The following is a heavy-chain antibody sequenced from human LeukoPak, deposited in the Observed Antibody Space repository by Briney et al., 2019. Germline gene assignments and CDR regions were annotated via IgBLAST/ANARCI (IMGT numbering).Heavy chain of an antibody. J-gene: IGHJ6*02. CDR1: GGSFSGYY. Sequence: SETLSLTCAVYGGSFSGYYWSWIRQPPGKGLEWIGEINHSGSTNYNPSLESRVTISVDTSKNRFSLRLSSVTAADTAVYYCASRRKTYSSSWCLRYGLDVWGQGTTVTVSS. D-gene: IGHD6-13*01. CDR3: ASRRKTYSSSWCLRYGLDV. CDR2: INHSGST. V-gene: IGHV4-34*01.